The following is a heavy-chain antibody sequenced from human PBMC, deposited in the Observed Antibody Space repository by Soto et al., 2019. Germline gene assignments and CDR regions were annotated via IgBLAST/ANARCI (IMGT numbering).Heavy chain of an antibody. D-gene: IGHD3-3*01. CDR1: GGTFSSYA. CDR2: IIPIFGTA. J-gene: IGHJ6*02. CDR3: ASAIFGVVIFGYYGMDV. V-gene: IGHV1-69*13. Sequence: GASVKVSCKASGGTFSSYAISWLRQAPGQGLEWMGGIIPIFGTANYAQKFQGRVTITADESTSTAYMELSSLRSEDTAVYYCASAIFGVVIFGYYGMDVWGQGTTVTVSS.